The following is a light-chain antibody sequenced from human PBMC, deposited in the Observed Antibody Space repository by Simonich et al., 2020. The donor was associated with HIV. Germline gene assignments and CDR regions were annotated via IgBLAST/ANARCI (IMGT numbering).Light chain of an antibody. J-gene: IGLJ3*02. Sequence: QSALTQPASVSGSPGQSITISCTGTSSDVGSYNLVSWYQQFPGKAPNLMIYEGNKRPSGVSNRSSGSKSGNPASLTISGLQAEDEADYYCSSYAGSNNFWVFGGGTKLTVL. CDR2: EGN. CDR3: SSYAGSNNFWV. CDR1: SSDVGSYNL. V-gene: IGLV2-23*01.